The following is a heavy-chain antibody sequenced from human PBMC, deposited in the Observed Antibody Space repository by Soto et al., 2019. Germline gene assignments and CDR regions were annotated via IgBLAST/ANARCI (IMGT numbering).Heavy chain of an antibody. CDR2: TYPGDSDT. CDR3: ARQAHQYCDGDCYSEPFDS. CDR1: GYSFTTYW. J-gene: IGHJ4*02. V-gene: IGHV5-51*01. D-gene: IGHD2-21*02. Sequence: PGASLKISCKGSGYSFTTYWIGWVRQVPGQGLEGLGITYPGDSDTRDSPSFEGQVTISADKSISTAYLQWSSLKASDTAMYYCARQAHQYCDGDCYSEPFDSWGQGTLVTVSS.